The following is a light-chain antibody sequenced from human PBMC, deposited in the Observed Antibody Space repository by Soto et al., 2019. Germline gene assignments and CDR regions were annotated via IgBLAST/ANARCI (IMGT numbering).Light chain of an antibody. Sequence: DIQLTQSPSFLSASVGDRVTITCRASQGISSYLAWYQQKPGKAPKLLISAASTLQSGVPSRFSGSGSGTEFTLTISRLQPEDFATYYCQQLSSYPTFGQGTKLEIK. J-gene: IGKJ2*01. CDR1: QGISSY. CDR3: QQLSSYPT. CDR2: AAS. V-gene: IGKV1-9*01.